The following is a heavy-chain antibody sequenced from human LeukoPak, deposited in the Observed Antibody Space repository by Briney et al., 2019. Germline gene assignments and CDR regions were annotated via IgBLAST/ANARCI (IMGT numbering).Heavy chain of an antibody. CDR1: GYTFTNYY. CDR2: INPSGDSA. CDR3: ARGLGGSGSYFLTFDY. J-gene: IGHJ4*02. V-gene: IGHV1-46*01. Sequence: GASVKVSCKASGYTFTNYYMHWVRQAPGQGLEWMGIINPSGDSAIYAHNFQGRVTMTRDTSTTTVYMELSSLRSEDTAVYYCARGLGGSGSYFLTFDYWGQGTLVTVSS. D-gene: IGHD1-26*01.